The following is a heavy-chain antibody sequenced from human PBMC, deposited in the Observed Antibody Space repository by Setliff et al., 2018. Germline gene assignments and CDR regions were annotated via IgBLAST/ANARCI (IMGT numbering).Heavy chain of an antibody. V-gene: IGHV4-38-2*02. CDR1: GYSISSGYY. Sequence: SETLSLTCTVSGYSISSGYYWGWIRQPPGKGLEGIGNMYHSGSVYYNPSLKSRVTISVDTSKNQFSLKVNSVTAADTALYYCARGGGYGSGGSFHNAPFDYWGQGMLVTVSS. J-gene: IGHJ4*02. CDR2: MYHSGSV. CDR3: ARGGGYGSGGSFHNAPFDY. D-gene: IGHD3-10*01.